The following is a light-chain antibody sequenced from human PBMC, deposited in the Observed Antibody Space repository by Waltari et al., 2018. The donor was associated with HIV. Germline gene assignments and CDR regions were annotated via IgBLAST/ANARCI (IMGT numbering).Light chain of an antibody. V-gene: IGLV3-25*03. J-gene: IGLJ2*01. CDR3: QSADSSGTYGRVV. CDR2: KDS. Sequence: SYELTQPPSVSVSPGQTARITCSGDALPKQYAYWYQQKPGQAPVLVIYKDSERPSGIPERFSGSSSGTTVTLTISGVQAEDEADYYCQSADSSGTYGRVVFGGGTKLTVL. CDR1: ALPKQY.